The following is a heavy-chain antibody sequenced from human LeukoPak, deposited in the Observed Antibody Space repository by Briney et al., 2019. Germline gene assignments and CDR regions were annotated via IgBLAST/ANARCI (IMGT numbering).Heavy chain of an antibody. D-gene: IGHD5-18*01. V-gene: IGHV5-10-1*01. CDR3: ARTRGYSYGPPFDF. CDR2: IDPSDSYT. J-gene: IGHJ4*02. CDR1: GYSFTNYW. Sequence: GESLKISCKGSGYSFTNYWITWVRQMPGNGLEWMGRIDPSDSYTNYSPSFQGHVTISADKSITIAYLQWSSLKASDTAMYYCARTRGYSYGPPFDFWGQGTLVTVSS.